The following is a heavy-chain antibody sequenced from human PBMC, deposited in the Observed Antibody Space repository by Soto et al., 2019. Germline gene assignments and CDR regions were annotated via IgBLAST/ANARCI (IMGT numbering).Heavy chain of an antibody. Sequence: LSLSCAASGFTFSSYGMHWVRQAPGKGLEWVAVISKDGSTKYDADSVKGRFTISRDNSKNTLYLQMNSLRAEDTAVYYCAKETHSSGYGSYFDYWGQGTLVTVSS. CDR1: GFTFSSYG. J-gene: IGHJ4*02. D-gene: IGHD3-22*01. CDR2: ISKDGSTK. V-gene: IGHV3-30*18. CDR3: AKETHSSGYGSYFDY.